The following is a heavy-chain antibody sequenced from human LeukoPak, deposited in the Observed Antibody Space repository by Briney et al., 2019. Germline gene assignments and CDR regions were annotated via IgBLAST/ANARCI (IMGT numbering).Heavy chain of an antibody. CDR1: GYTFTSYG. CDR3: TIVKSITGTTARISDY. CDR2: ISAYNGNT. V-gene: IGHV1-18*01. Sequence: ASVKVSCKASGYTFTSYGISWVRQAPGQGLEWMGWISAYNGNTNYAQKLQGRVTMTTDTSTSTAYMELRSLRSDDTAVCYCTIVKSITGTTARISDYWGQGTLVTVSS. D-gene: IGHD1-7*01. J-gene: IGHJ4*02.